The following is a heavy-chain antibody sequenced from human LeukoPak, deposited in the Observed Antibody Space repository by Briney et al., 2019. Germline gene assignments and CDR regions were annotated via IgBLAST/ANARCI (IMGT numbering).Heavy chain of an antibody. J-gene: IGHJ4*02. D-gene: IGHD2-2*01. CDR3: ARDCSSTSCYGFFDY. V-gene: IGHV4-34*01. Sequence: SETLSLTCAVYGGSFSGYYWSWIRQPPGKGLEWIGEINHSGSTNYNPSLKSRVTISVDKSKNQFSLKLSSVTAADTAVYYCARDCSSTSCYGFFDYWGQGTLVTVSS. CDR1: GGSFSGYY. CDR2: INHSGST.